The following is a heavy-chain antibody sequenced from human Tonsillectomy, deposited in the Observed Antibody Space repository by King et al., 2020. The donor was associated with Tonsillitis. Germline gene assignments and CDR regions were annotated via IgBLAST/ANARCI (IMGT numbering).Heavy chain of an antibody. D-gene: IGHD3-3*01. V-gene: IGHV3-64D*06. Sequence: VQLVESGGGLVQPGGSLRLSCSVSGFTFRSYAMHWVRQAPGKGLEDISAISSNGFSRYYADSVKGRFTISRDNSKNTLHLQMSSLRGDDTAVYYCVKDPFSVFGVVKHFDNRGQGTLVTVSS. CDR1: GFTFRSYA. J-gene: IGHJ4*02. CDR2: ISSNGFSR. CDR3: VKDPFSVFGVVKHFDN.